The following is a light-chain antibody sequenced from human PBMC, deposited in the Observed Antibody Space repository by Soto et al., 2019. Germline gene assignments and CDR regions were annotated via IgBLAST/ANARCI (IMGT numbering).Light chain of an antibody. Sequence: QSALTQPASVSGSPGQSITISRTGTSSDVGGYNYVSWYQQHPGTAPKLMIYDVSNRPSGVSNRFSGSKSGNTASLTISGLQAAGEADYHGSAYTNTGTLHGCGNGTEVTDL. V-gene: IGLV2-14*01. CDR1: SSDVGGYNY. J-gene: IGLJ1*01. CDR2: DVS. CDR3: SAYTNTGTLHG.